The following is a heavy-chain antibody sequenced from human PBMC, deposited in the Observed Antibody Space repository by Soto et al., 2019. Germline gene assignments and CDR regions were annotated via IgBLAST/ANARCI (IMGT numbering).Heavy chain of an antibody. Sequence: RGSLRLSCAASGFAFRSYAMSWVRQAPGKGLEWVSAISGSGGSTYYADSVKGRFTISRDNSKNTLYLQMNSLRAEDTAVYYCAKAPSYYYYYGMDVWGQGTTVTVSS. CDR3: AKAPSYYYYYGMDV. CDR1: GFAFRSYA. CDR2: ISGSGGST. V-gene: IGHV3-23*01. J-gene: IGHJ6*02.